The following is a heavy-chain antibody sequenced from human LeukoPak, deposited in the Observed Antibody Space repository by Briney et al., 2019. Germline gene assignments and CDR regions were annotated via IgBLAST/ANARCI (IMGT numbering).Heavy chain of an antibody. CDR1: GGSISSSYW. CDR3: AREGSNYYDSSGYENAFDI. Sequence: SETLSLTCAVSGGSISSSYWWTWVRQPPGKGLEWIGEIYHSGSTNYNPSLESRVSISVDKSKNQFSLKLSSVTAADTAVYYCAREGSNYYDSSGYENAFDIWGQGTMVTVSS. CDR2: IYHSGST. D-gene: IGHD3-22*01. J-gene: IGHJ3*02. V-gene: IGHV4-4*02.